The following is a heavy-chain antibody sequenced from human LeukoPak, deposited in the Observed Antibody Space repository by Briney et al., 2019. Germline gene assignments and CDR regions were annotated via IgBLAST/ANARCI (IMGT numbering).Heavy chain of an antibody. CDR1: GFTFSSYS. J-gene: IGHJ5*02. D-gene: IGHD4-17*01. Sequence: GGSLRLSCAASGFTFSSYSMNWVRQAPGKGLEWVSSISSSSSYIYYADSVKGRFTISRDNAKNSLYLQMNSLRAEDTAVYYCAREDRDYDDYAPKNWFDPWGQGTLVTVSS. V-gene: IGHV3-21*01. CDR3: AREDRDYDDYAPKNWFDP. CDR2: ISSSSSYI.